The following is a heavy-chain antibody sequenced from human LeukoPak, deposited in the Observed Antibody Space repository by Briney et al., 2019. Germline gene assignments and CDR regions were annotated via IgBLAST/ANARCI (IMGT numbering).Heavy chain of an antibody. CDR2: IRNDVSNK. Sequence: GGSLRLSCAASGFTFSGYGMDWVRQAPGKGLEWVAFIRNDVSNKYYADSVKGRFTISRDNSKNTPYLQMNSLRPEDTAVYYCAKHVAGYYFDYWGQGTLVTVSS. CDR1: GFTFSGYG. V-gene: IGHV3-30*02. D-gene: IGHD3-22*01. CDR3: AKHVAGYYFDY. J-gene: IGHJ4*02.